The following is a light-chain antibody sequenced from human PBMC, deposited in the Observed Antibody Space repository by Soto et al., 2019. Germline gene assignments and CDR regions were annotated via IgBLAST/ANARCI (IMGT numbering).Light chain of an antibody. CDR2: AAS. Sequence: DIQMTQSPSSLSASVGDRVTITCRASESIANYLNWYQQKPGKAPNILIYAASTLQTGVPSRFSGSASGTDFTLTISSLQTEDFATYFCPQSYISPYTFGQGTKLDI. CDR3: PQSYISPYT. CDR1: ESIANY. J-gene: IGKJ2*01. V-gene: IGKV1-39*01.